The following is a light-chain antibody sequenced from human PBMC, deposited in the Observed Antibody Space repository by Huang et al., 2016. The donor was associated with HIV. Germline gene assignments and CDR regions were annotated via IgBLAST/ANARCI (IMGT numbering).Light chain of an antibody. CDR2: DAS. CDR3: QQYDNWPPFT. Sequence: EIVMTQSPGTLSVSPGERATRSCSASQSVRSNVAWYQQKPGQDPRLLIYDASASATGVPARISGGGAWTQFTLSISSLQSEDFAVYYCQQYDNWPPFTFGPGTKVDIK. V-gene: IGKV3-15*01. CDR1: QSVRSN. J-gene: IGKJ3*01.